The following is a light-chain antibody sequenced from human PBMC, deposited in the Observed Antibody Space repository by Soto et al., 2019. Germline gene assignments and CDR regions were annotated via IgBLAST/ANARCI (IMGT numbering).Light chain of an antibody. Sequence: QSVLTQSPSASASLGASVKLTCTLSSGHSNYAIAWHQQQSEKGPRYLMNLNSDGSHSKGDGIPDRFSGSSSGAERYLTISSLQSEDEADYYCQNWGSGIVVFGGGTKLTVL. CDR1: SGHSNYA. CDR3: QNWGSGIVV. V-gene: IGLV4-69*01. J-gene: IGLJ2*01. CDR2: LNSDGSH.